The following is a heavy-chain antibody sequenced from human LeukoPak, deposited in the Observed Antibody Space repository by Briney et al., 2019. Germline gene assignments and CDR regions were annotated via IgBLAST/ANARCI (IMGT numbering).Heavy chain of an antibody. CDR1: GGTFSSYA. CDR2: IIPIFGTA. Sequence: SVKVSCKASGGTFSSYAISWVRQAPGQGLEWMGGIIPIFGTANYAQKFQGRVTITADESTSTAYMELSSLRSEDTAVYYCARVTGYSYGLFYGMDVWGQGTTVTVSS. D-gene: IGHD5-18*01. V-gene: IGHV1-69*13. J-gene: IGHJ6*02. CDR3: ARVTGYSYGLFYGMDV.